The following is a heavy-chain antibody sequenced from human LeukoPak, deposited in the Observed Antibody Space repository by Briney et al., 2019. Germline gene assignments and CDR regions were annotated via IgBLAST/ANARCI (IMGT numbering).Heavy chain of an antibody. Sequence: GESLKISCKGSGYSFTSYWISWVRQMPGKGLEWMGRIDPSDSYNNYSPSFQGHVTISADKSISTAYLQWSSLKAPDSAVYYCARRGSSGWYWVYWGQGTLVTVSS. CDR1: GYSFTSYW. CDR3: ARRGSSGWYWVY. V-gene: IGHV5-10-1*01. D-gene: IGHD6-13*01. CDR2: IDPSDSYN. J-gene: IGHJ4*02.